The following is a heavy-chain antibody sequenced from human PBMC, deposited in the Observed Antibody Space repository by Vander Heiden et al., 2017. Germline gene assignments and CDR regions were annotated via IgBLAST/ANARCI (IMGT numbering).Heavy chain of an antibody. CDR3: AREYVFAFDY. CDR2: ISSSSSYI. Sequence: EVQLVESGCGLVKPGGSLRLSCAASGFTFSGYSMNRVRQAPGKGLEWVSSISSSSSYIDDSDSVKGRFTISRDNAKNSLYLNMQSLRAEDTAVCYGAREYVFAFDYWGQGTLVTVSS. CDR1: GFTFSGYS. J-gene: IGHJ4*02. V-gene: IGHV3-21*01. D-gene: IGHD3-16*01.